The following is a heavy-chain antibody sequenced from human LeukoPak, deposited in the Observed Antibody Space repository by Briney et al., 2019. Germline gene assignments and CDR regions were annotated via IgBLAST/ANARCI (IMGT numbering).Heavy chain of an antibody. J-gene: IGHJ4*02. CDR1: GGTFSSYA. CDR3: ARDQGVYSEYSGYDFFDY. V-gene: IGHV1-69*13. CDR2: IIPIFGTA. D-gene: IGHD5-12*01. Sequence: SVKVSCKASGGTFSSYAISWVRQAPGQGLEWMGGIIPIFGTANYAQKFQGRVTITADESTSTAYIELSSLRSEDTAVYYCARDQGVYSEYSGYDFFDYWGQGTLVTVSS.